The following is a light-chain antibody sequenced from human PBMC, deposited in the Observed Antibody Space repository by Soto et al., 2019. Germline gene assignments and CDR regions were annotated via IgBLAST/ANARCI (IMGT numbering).Light chain of an antibody. J-gene: IGLJ3*02. Sequence: QSVLTQPPSVSGAPGQRVTISCTGSSSNIGAGYDVHWYQQLPGTAPKLLIYGNSNRPSGVPDRFSGSKSDTSASLAITGLQAEDEADYYCQSYDSSLSGWAFGGGTKLTVL. CDR1: SSNIGAGYD. CDR2: GNS. CDR3: QSYDSSLSGWA. V-gene: IGLV1-40*01.